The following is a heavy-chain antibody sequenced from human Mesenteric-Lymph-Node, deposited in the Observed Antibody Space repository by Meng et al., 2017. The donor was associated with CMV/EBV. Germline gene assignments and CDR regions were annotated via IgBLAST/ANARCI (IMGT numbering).Heavy chain of an antibody. J-gene: IGHJ4*02. D-gene: IGHD5-24*01. CDR3: ATRGTH. V-gene: IGHV3-23*01. CDR1: GLNFNYYA. CDR2: IGGSGGST. Sequence: GCLRLACAGSGLNFNYYAMSWVRQVPGKGLEWVSGIGGSGGSTYYAESVKGRFTISRDSSKSTLFLQMNNLGAEDTAVYYCATRGTHWGQGTLVTVSS.